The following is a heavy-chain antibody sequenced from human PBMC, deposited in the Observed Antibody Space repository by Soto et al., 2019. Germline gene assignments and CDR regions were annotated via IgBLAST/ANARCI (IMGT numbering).Heavy chain of an antibody. Sequence: QVQLVQSGAEVKKPGASVKVSCKASGYTFTDYFIHWVRQAPGQGLEWRGGINPNSGGVYFAQKFRDWVTMTRDPSMRTAYMELRRRKSDDTARYYCARGHCRSTTCDVPGWYFDLWGRGTLVTVSS. J-gene: IGHJ2*01. D-gene: IGHD2-2*01. CDR2: INPNSGGV. CDR3: ARGHCRSTTCDVPGWYFDL. CDR1: GYTFTDYF. V-gene: IGHV1-2*04.